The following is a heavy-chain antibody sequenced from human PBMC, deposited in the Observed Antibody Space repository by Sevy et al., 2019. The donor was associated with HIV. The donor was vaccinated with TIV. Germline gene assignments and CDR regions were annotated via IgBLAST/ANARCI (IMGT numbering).Heavy chain of an antibody. CDR3: AKGLKRMYEGDAFDI. Sequence: GGSLRLSCAASGFTFSSYAMSWVRQAPGKGLEWVSAISGGGGSTYYADSVKGRFTISRDNSKNTLYLQMNSLRAEDTAVYYCAKGLKRMYEGDAFDIWGQGTMVTVSS. V-gene: IGHV3-23*01. CDR1: GFTFSSYA. CDR2: ISGGGGST. D-gene: IGHD2-8*01. J-gene: IGHJ3*02.